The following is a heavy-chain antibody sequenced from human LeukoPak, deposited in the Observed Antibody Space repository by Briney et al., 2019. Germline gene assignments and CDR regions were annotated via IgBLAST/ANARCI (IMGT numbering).Heavy chain of an antibody. J-gene: IGHJ4*02. V-gene: IGHV1-2*02. Sequence: ASVKVSCKASGYTFTGYFMHWVRQAPGQGLEWMGWINPNSGGTDYAQKFQGRVTMTRDTSISTAYLELSRLTSDDTAVYYCARERRAWGEDFWGQGTLVTVSS. CDR2: INPNSGGT. CDR1: GYTFTGYF. D-gene: IGHD3-16*01. CDR3: ARERRAWGEDF.